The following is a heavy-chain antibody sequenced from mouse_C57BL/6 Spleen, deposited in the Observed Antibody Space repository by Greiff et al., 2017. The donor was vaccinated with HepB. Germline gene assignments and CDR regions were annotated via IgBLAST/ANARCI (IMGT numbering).Heavy chain of an antibody. D-gene: IGHD6-1*01. CDR3: ARGRGISFDY. CDR1: GYTFTSYW. J-gene: IGHJ2*01. Sequence: QVHVKQPGAELVKPGASVKLSCKASGYTFTSYWMHWVKQRPGQGLEWIGMIHPNSGSTNYNEKFKSKATLTVDKSSSTAYMQLSSLTSEDSAVYYCARGRGISFDYWGQGTTLTVSS. V-gene: IGHV1-64*01. CDR2: IHPNSGST.